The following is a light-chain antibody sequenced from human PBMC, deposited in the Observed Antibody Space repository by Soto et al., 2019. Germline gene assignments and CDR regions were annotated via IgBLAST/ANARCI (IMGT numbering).Light chain of an antibody. CDR1: SSDVGGYNY. V-gene: IGLV2-14*01. J-gene: IGLJ3*02. CDR3: FSYTTSSTLV. CDR2: EVS. Sequence: QSARTQPASVSGSPGQSITISCNGTSSDVGGYNYVSWYQQHPAKAPKLMIYEVSNRPSGVSHRFSGSKSGNTASLTISGLQAEDEADYYCFSYTTSSTLVFGGGTKLTVL.